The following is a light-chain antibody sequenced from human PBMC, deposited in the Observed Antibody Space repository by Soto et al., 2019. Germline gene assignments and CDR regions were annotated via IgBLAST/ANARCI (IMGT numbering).Light chain of an antibody. CDR2: GAS. CDR3: QQYGSTPPT. CDR1: ESVSNNY. Sequence: EIVLTQSPGTLSLSPGERATLSCRASESVSNNYLAWYLRKPGQAPRLLIYGASYRAPDIPYRFSGSGSGTDFTLTIARLEAEDFAVYICQQYGSTPPTFGLGTKVEI. V-gene: IGKV3-20*01. J-gene: IGKJ1*01.